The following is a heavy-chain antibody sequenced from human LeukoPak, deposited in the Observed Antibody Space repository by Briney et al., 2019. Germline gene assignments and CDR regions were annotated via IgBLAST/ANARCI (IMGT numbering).Heavy chain of an antibody. D-gene: IGHD3-10*01. CDR2: IYSDGRT. CDR1: GFAVSSNY. CDR3: AKLKGWYGEGYFDY. V-gene: IGHV3-53*01. J-gene: IGHJ4*02. Sequence: PGGSLRLSCAASGFAVSSNYMSWVRQAPGKGLEWVSVIYSDGRTYYADSVKGRFTISRDISKNTLFLPMTSLRAEDTAVYYCAKLKGWYGEGYFDYWGQGTLVTVSS.